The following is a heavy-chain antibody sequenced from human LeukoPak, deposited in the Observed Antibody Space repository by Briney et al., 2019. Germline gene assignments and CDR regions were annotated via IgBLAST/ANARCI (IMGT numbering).Heavy chain of an antibody. J-gene: IGHJ4*02. CDR1: GFSVSSKY. Sequence: PGGSLRLSCAASGFSVSSKYMSWVRQAPGKGLEWVSVLYTVGDTYYADSVKGRFTISRDNSKNTLSLQMNSLRPDDTALYYCAGGQMFTSGGFESWGQGALVTVSS. CDR2: LYTVGDT. D-gene: IGHD6-19*01. V-gene: IGHV3-53*01. CDR3: AGGQMFTSGGFES.